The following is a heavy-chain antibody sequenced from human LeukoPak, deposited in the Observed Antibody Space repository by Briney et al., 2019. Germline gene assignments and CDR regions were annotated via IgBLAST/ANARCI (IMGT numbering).Heavy chain of an antibody. D-gene: IGHD1-26*01. CDR1: GITFSSYA. J-gene: IGHJ4*02. V-gene: IGHV3-23*01. Sequence: GGSLRLSCAASGITFSSYAMSWVRQAPGTGLEWVSAISGSGDSTYYADSVKGRFTISRDNSKNTLYLQMNSLRAEDTAVYYCAKDGGSYSYWGQGTLVTVSS. CDR3: AKDGGSYSY. CDR2: ISGSGDST.